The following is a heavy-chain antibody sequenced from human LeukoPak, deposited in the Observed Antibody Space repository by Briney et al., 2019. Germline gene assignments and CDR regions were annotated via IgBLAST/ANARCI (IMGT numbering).Heavy chain of an antibody. V-gene: IGHV3-23*01. Sequence: GGSLRLSCAASRFTFSSYAMSWVRQAPEKGLEWVSTISGSGDSTHYADSVKGRFTISRDNSKSTLFLQMNSLSSEDTAVFYCAKGPSPAAYHYFDYWGQGILVTVSS. J-gene: IGHJ4*02. CDR3: AKGPSPAAYHYFDY. CDR2: ISGSGDST. D-gene: IGHD2-2*01. CDR1: RFTFSSYA.